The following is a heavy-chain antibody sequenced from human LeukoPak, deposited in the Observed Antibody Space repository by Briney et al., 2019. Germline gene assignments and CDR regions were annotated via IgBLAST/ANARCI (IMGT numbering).Heavy chain of an antibody. D-gene: IGHD6-19*01. CDR3: ARGFIAEGTGWYSPQYNWFDP. V-gene: IGHV1-69*01. CDR1: GGTFSNYA. J-gene: IGHJ5*02. CDR2: IIPIFGTA. Sequence: SVKVSCKASGGTFSNYAISWVRQAPGQGLQWMGGIIPIFGTANYAQKFQGRVTIIADESTSTVYMELSSLRSEDTAVYYCARGFIAEGTGWYSPQYNWFDPWGQGTLVTVSS.